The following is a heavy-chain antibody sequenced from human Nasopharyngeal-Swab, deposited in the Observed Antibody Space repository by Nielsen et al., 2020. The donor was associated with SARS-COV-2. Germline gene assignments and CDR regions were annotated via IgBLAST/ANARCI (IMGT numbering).Heavy chain of an antibody. CDR1: GFTFSSYW. Sequence: GGSLRLSCAASGFTFSSYWMSCVRQAPGKGLEWVANIKQDGSEKYYVDSVKGRFTISRDNAKNSLYLQMNSLRAEDTAVYYCARDGGNNGYCSSTSCSISGWFDPWGQGTLVTVSS. D-gene: IGHD2-2*01. CDR3: ARDGGNNGYCSSTSCSISGWFDP. V-gene: IGHV3-7*01. J-gene: IGHJ5*02. CDR2: IKQDGSEK.